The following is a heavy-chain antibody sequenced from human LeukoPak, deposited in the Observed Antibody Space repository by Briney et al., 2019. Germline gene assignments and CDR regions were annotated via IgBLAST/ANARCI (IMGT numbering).Heavy chain of an antibody. CDR3: VRDGYNWNYDY. Sequence: GGSLRLSCAASGFTFSDYGMHWVRQAPGKGLEWVAFIQSDGSEKSSADSVKGRFSISRDKSKNTLYLQMDSLRAEDTAVYYCVRDGYNWNYDYWGQGTLVTVSS. V-gene: IGHV3-30*02. CDR2: IQSDGSEK. D-gene: IGHD1-1*01. CDR1: GFTFSDYG. J-gene: IGHJ4*02.